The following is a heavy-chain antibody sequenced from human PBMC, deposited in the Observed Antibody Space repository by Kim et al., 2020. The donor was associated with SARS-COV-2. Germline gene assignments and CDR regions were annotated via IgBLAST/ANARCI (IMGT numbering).Heavy chain of an antibody. J-gene: IGHJ4*02. D-gene: IGHD3-22*01. CDR1: GFTFSSYS. CDR2: ISSSSSTI. V-gene: IGHV3-48*04. Sequence: GGSLRLSCAASGFTFSSYSMNWVRQAPGKGLEWVSYISSSSSTIYYADSVKGRXXTSXXNAKNSLYLXXNSLRAEDTAXXXCAXMGGYYPDLDYXGXGTLXXVPS. CDR3: AXMGGYYPDLDY.